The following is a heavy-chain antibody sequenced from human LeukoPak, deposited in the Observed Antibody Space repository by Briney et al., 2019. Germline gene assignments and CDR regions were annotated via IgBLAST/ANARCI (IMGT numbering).Heavy chain of an antibody. J-gene: IGHJ4*02. CDR2: ISSSSSYI. CDR3: ARDLAAAVPFDY. CDR1: GFTFTTYA. Sequence: PGGSLRLSCAVSGFTFTTYAMNWVRQAPGKGLEWVSSISSSSSYIYYADSVKGRFTISRDNAKNSLYLQMNSLRAEDTAVYYCARDLAAAVPFDYWGQGTLVTVSS. V-gene: IGHV3-21*01. D-gene: IGHD6-13*01.